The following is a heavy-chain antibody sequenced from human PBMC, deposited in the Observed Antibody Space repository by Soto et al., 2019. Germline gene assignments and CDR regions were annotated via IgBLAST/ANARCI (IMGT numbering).Heavy chain of an antibody. CDR3: ARDLEQQLRGRWFDP. Sequence: QVQLVQSGAEVKKPGSSVKVSCKASGGTFSSYTISWVRQAPGQGLEWMGRIIPILGIANYAQKCQGRVTITADKSTSTAYMELSSLRAEDTAVYYCARDLEQQLRGRWFDPWGQGTLVTVSS. CDR2: IIPILGIA. J-gene: IGHJ5*02. D-gene: IGHD6-13*01. V-gene: IGHV1-69*08. CDR1: GGTFSSYT.